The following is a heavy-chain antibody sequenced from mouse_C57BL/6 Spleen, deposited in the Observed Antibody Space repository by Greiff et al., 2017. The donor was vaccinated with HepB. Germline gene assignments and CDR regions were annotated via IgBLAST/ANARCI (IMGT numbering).Heavy chain of an antibody. CDR1: GYTFTDYY. Sequence: VQLQQSGPELVKPGASVKISCKASGYTFTDYYMNWVKQSHGKSLEWIGDINPNNGGTSYNQKFKGKATLTVDKSSSTAYMELLSLTSEDSAVYYCAMAPFYRSWFAYWGQGTLVTVSA. CDR2: INPNNGGT. J-gene: IGHJ3*01. CDR3: AMAPFYRSWFAY. D-gene: IGHD2-1*01. V-gene: IGHV1-26*01.